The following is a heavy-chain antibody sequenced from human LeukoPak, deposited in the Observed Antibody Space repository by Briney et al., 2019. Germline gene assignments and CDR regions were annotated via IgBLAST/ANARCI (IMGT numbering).Heavy chain of an antibody. CDR1: GGSISNYY. Sequence: SETLSLTCTVSGGSISNYYWTWTRQPAGKGLEWIGRIYPNGNTNYNPSLESRVTMSIDTSKNQFSLRLRSVTAADTAVYYCARDRDDSSGYYQGDAFDIWGQGTMVTVSS. D-gene: IGHD3-22*01. CDR2: IYPNGNT. J-gene: IGHJ3*02. CDR3: ARDRDDSSGYYQGDAFDI. V-gene: IGHV4-4*07.